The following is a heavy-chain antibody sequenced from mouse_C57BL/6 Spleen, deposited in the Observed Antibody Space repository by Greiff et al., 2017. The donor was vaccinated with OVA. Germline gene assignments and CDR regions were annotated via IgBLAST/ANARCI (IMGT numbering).Heavy chain of an antibody. D-gene: IGHD1-1*01. CDR3: AKTPYFNGSRGYYAMEY. Sequence: VQLQQSGPGLVQPSQSLSITCTVSGFSLTSYGVHWVRQSPGKGLEWLGVIWRGGSTDYNAAFMSRLSITKDNSKSQVIFKMNSLQADYTAIYXCAKTPYFNGSRGYYAMEYCGQETSETVSS. V-gene: IGHV2-5*01. J-gene: IGHJ4*01. CDR1: GFSLTSYG. CDR2: IWRGGST.